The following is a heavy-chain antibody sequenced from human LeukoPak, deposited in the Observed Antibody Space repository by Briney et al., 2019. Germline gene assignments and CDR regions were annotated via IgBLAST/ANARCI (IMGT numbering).Heavy chain of an antibody. V-gene: IGHV1-46*01. Sequence: ASVKVSCKASGGTFSSYTISWVRQAPGQGLEWMGIINPSGGSTSYAQKFQGRVTMTRDTSISTAYMELSKLRSDDTAVYYCARGVEVPDFDYWGQGTLVTVSS. CDR1: GGTFSSYT. D-gene: IGHD2-15*01. CDR3: ARGVEVPDFDY. CDR2: INPSGGST. J-gene: IGHJ4*02.